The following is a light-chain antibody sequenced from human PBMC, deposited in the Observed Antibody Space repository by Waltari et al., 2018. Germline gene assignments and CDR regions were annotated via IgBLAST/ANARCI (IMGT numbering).Light chain of an antibody. CDR1: GRDVGGYNY. Sequence: QSALPPPAAASRSPGNSTTTSCAGTGRDVGGYNYVSWYQQHPGKAPKLMIYDVSKRPSGVSNRFSGSKSGNTASLTISGLQAEDEADYYCSSYTSSSPYVFGTGTKVTVL. CDR2: DVS. CDR3: SSYTSSSPYV. J-gene: IGLJ1*01. V-gene: IGLV2-14*01.